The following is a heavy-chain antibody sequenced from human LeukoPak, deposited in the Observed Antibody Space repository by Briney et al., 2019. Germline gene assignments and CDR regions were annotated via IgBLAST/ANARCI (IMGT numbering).Heavy chain of an antibody. Sequence: SETLSLTCTVSGGSISGYYWSWIRQPPGQGLEWMWHIYSSGSTKYNPSPTSRVTISVDTSKNQFSLKLSSVTAADTAVYYCARNYDSSGYTAFGYWGRGTLLTVSS. D-gene: IGHD3-22*01. V-gene: IGHV4-59*01. CDR1: GGSISGYY. J-gene: IGHJ4*02. CDR3: ARNYDSSGYTAFGY. CDR2: IYSSGST.